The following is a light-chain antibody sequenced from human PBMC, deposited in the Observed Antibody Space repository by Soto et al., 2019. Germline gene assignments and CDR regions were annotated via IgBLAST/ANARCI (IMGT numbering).Light chain of an antibody. CDR1: SSNIGNNY. CDR3: ETWDNSLSAGV. Sequence: QSVLTQPPSVSAAPGQKVTISCSGSSSNIGNNYVSWYQQLPGTAPKLLIYDNNKPPSGIPDRFSGSKSGTSATLGITGLQTGDEADYYCETWDNSLSAGVFGPGTKRTVL. CDR2: DNN. J-gene: IGLJ1*01. V-gene: IGLV1-51*01.